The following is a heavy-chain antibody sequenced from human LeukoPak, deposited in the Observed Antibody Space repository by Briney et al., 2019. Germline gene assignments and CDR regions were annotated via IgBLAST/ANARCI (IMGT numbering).Heavy chain of an antibody. D-gene: IGHD3-3*01. V-gene: IGHV4-39*07. Sequence: SETLSLTCTVSGGSISSSSYYWGWIRQPPGKGLEWIGSIYYSGNTYYNPSLKSRVTISVDTSKNQFSLKLSSVTAADTAVYYCAREDYDFWSGYFYFDYWGQGTLVTVSS. CDR2: IYYSGNT. CDR3: AREDYDFWSGYFYFDY. J-gene: IGHJ4*02. CDR1: GGSISSSSYY.